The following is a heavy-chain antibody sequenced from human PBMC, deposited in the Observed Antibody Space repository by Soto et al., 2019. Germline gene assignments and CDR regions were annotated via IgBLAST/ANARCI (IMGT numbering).Heavy chain of an antibody. D-gene: IGHD6-13*01. CDR3: AREGDTGYSSSRYGSHFDY. J-gene: IGHJ4*02. Sequence: PGGSLRLSCAASGFTFSSYSMNWVRQAPGKGLEWVSSISSSSSYIYYADSVKGRFTISRDNAKNSLYLQMNSLRAEDTAVYYCAREGDTGYSSSRYGSHFDYWGQGTLVTVSS. V-gene: IGHV3-21*01. CDR2: ISSSSSYI. CDR1: GFTFSSYS.